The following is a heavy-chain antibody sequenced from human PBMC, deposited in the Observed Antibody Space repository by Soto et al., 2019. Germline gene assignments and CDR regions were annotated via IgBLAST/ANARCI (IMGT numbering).Heavy chain of an antibody. CDR3: ARVWWSGSSTVDF. CDR2: ISSSSSYT. D-gene: IGHD1-26*01. V-gene: IGHV3-11*05. CDR1: GFTFSDYY. Sequence: QVQLVESGGGLVKPGGSLRLSCAPSGFTFSDYYTSWIRQAPGKGLEWVSYISSSSSYTNYADSVKGRFTISRDNAKNSLYLQMNSLRAEDTAVYYCARVWWSGSSTVDFWGQGTLVTVSS. J-gene: IGHJ4*02.